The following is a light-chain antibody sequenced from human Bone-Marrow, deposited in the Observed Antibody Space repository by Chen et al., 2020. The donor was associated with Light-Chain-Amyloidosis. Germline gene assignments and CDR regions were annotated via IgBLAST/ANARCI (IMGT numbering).Light chain of an antibody. J-gene: IGLJ3*02. CDR1: KLGDKY. CDR2: QDT. V-gene: IGLV3-1*01. Sequence: SYVLTQPSSVSVAPGQTASITCSGDKLGDKYACWYHQKPGQSPVLVIYQDTKRPSGIPERFSGSNSGNTATLTIGGTQAMDEADYYCQAWDSSTGVFGGGTKLTVL. CDR3: QAWDSSTGV.